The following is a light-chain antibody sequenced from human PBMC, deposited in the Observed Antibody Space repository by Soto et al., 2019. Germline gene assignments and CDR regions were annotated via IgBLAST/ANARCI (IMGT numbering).Light chain of an antibody. CDR2: GAS. CDR1: QSVSNNY. J-gene: IGKJ1*01. V-gene: IGKV3-20*01. Sequence: EIFLTQSPGTLSLFEWEIATLSCRASQSVSNNYLAWYQQKPGQAPRLLIYGASNRATGIPDRFSGSGSGTDFTLTISRLEPEDFAVYYCQQYGSSGTFGQGTKVDIK. CDR3: QQYGSSGT.